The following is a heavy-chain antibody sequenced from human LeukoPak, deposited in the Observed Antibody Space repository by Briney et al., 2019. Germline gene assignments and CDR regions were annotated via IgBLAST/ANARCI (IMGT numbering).Heavy chain of an antibody. V-gene: IGHV3-7*01. CDR1: GFTFSSYW. CDR2: IKQDGSEK. J-gene: IGHJ6*02. CDR3: ARVSSSHSSNYDFWSGYKEAYYYYGMDV. D-gene: IGHD3-3*01. Sequence: GGSLRLSCAASGFTFSSYWMSWVRQAPGKGLEWVANIKQDGSEKYYVDSVKGRFTISRDNAKNLLYLQMNSLRAGDTAVYYCARVSSSHSSNYDFWSGYKEAYYYYGMDVWGQGTTVTVSS.